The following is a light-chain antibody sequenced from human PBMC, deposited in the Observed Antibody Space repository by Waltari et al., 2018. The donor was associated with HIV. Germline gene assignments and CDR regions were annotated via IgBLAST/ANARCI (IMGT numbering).Light chain of an antibody. CDR3: AVWDESLDGWL. CDR1: SSNIERNY. V-gene: IGLV1-47*01. CDR2: KDN. Sequence: QSELTQSPSASGTPGQRITISCSGSSSNIERNYVYWYKQFPGATPKVLIYKDNGRPAGVPDRSSGSKSGTSASLRISGLRSDDEADYYCAVWDESLDGWLFGGGTKLTVL. J-gene: IGLJ3*02.